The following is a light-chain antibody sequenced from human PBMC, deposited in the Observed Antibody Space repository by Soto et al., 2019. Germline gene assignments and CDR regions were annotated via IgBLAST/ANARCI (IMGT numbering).Light chain of an antibody. CDR2: GAT. Sequence: EIVMTQSPATLSVSPGERATLSCRASQSVSSNLAWYQQKPGQAPRLLIYGATSRATGIPDRFSGSGSGTDFTLTISRLEPEDFAVYYCQQRNNWPRSTFGQGTRLEIK. CDR3: QQRNNWPRST. J-gene: IGKJ5*01. V-gene: IGKV3D-15*01. CDR1: QSVSSN.